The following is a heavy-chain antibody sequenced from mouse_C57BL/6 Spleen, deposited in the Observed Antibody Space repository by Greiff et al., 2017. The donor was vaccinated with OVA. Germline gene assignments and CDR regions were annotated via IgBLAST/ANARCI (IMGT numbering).Heavy chain of an antibody. CDR3: AVTGTGHWYFDV. CDR1: GYTFTSYW. D-gene: IGHD4-1*01. J-gene: IGHJ1*03. Sequence: QVQLQQPGTELVKPGASVKLSCKASGYTFTSYWMHWVKQRPGQGLEWIGNINPSNGGTNYNEKIKSKATLTLDKSSSTAYMQLSSLTSEDSAVYYCAVTGTGHWYFDVWGTGTTVTVSS. CDR2: INPSNGGT. V-gene: IGHV1-53*01.